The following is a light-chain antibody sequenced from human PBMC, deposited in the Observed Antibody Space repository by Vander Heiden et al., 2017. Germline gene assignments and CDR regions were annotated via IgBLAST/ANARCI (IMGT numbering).Light chain of an antibody. CDR1: RTAVVTYNR. V-gene: IGLV2-18*01. CDR3: SLYTSSSTWV. CDR2: AVD. Sequence: QSALTQPPPVSESPGPSVTISSTGTRTAVVTYNRVSWYQQPPRPAPTPMISAVDCRPPGVPARCAGSKSGNTAAPTISGLLAEDEAHYYCSLYTSSSTWVFGGGTKLTVL. J-gene: IGLJ3*02.